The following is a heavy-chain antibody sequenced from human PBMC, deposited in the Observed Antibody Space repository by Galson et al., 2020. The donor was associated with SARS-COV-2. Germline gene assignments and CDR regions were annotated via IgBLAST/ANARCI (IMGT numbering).Heavy chain of an antibody. CDR2: ISYDGSDS. CDR1: GFTFSTYA. D-gene: IGHD3-10*01. CDR3: AKGELRWFKESIGS. V-gene: IGHV3-30*04. J-gene: IGHJ1*01. Sequence: GGSLRLSCAASGFTFSTYAMHWVRQAPGKGLEWVALISYDGSDSYYADSVKGRFTIPRDNSKDTLYLQLNSLRLEDTAMYFCAKGELRWFKESIGSWGRGARVNVS.